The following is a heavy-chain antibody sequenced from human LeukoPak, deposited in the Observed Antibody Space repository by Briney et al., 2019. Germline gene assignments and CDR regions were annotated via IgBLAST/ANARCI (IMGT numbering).Heavy chain of an antibody. CDR3: ARGVKYGQYSSSYWFDP. CDR2: IYYSVCT. V-gene: IGHV4-31*03. CDR1: GGSISSDGYY. Sequence: TLSLTYTVSGGSISSDGYYWSCIRQHPGKGLEWIGYIYYSVCTYYNQSLKSRVTISVDTSKNQFSLKLSSVTAADTAVYYCARGVKYGQYSSSYWFDPWGQGTLVTVSS. J-gene: IGHJ5*02. D-gene: IGHD6-13*01.